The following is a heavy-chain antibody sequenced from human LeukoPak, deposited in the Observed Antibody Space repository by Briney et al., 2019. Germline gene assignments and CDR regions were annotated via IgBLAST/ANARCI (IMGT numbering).Heavy chain of an antibody. D-gene: IGHD6-19*01. CDR3: ARIAVAEDFDY. V-gene: IGHV3-7*01. CDR2: IKQDGSEK. CDR1: GFTFSSYA. Sequence: GGSLRLSCAASGFTFSSYAMSWVRQAPGKGLEWVANIKQDGSEKYYVDSVKGRFTISRDNAKNSLYLQMNSLRAEDTAVYYCARIAVAEDFDYWGQGTLVTVSS. J-gene: IGHJ4*02.